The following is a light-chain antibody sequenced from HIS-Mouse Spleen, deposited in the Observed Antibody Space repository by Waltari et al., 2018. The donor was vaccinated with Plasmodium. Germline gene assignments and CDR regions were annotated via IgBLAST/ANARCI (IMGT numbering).Light chain of an antibody. CDR3: QSADSSGTPNWV. V-gene: IGLV3-25*03. J-gene: IGLJ3*02. Sequence: SYELTQPPSVSVSPGQTARITCSGDALPTHYAYWYQQKPGQAPVLVIYKDSERPSGIPERFSGSSSGTTVTLTISGVQAEDEADYYCQSADSSGTPNWVFGGGTKLTVL. CDR2: KDS. CDR1: ALPTHY.